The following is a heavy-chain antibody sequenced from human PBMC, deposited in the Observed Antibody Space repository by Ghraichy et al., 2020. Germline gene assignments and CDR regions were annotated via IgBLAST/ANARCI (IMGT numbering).Heavy chain of an antibody. CDR1: GYTFTGYY. CDR2: INPNSGGT. Sequence: ASVKVSCKASGYTFTGYYMHWVRQAPGQGLEWMGWINPNSGGTNYAQKFQGRVTMTRDTSISTAYMELSRLRSDDTAVYYCARGDLVEWLLSDAFDIWGQGTMVTVSS. CDR3: ARGDLVEWLLSDAFDI. D-gene: IGHD3-3*01. V-gene: IGHV1-2*02. J-gene: IGHJ3*02.